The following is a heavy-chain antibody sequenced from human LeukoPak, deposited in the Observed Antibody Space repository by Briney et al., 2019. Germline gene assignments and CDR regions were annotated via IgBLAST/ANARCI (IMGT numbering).Heavy chain of an antibody. CDR2: INPNSGGT. V-gene: IGHV1-2*02. J-gene: IGHJ3*02. CDR1: GYTFTSYG. D-gene: IGHD3-22*01. Sequence: ASVKVSCKASGYTFTSYGISWVRQAPGQGLEWMGWINPNSGGTNYAQKFQGRVTMTRDTSISTAYMELSRLRSDDTAVYYCARAPTPMIVVVSALPHGAFDIWGQGTMVTVSS. CDR3: ARAPTPMIVVVSALPHGAFDI.